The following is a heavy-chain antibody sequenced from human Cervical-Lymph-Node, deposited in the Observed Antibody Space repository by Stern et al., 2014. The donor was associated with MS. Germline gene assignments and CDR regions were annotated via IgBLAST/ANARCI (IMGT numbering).Heavy chain of an antibody. CDR2: ISPLFGTT. D-gene: IGHD6-13*01. J-gene: IGHJ5*01. CDR3: VRDQGGIADS. CDR1: VGRFSSIE. Sequence: QEQLVHSGAEVKKRGSSVQDSCKGCVGRFSSIEISWGRQVPGQGREWLGGISPLFGTTNYAQKFQGRVTIIADESTSTVNMELSSLRSEDTAVYYCVRDQGGIADSWGQGTLVTVSS. V-gene: IGHV1-69*01.